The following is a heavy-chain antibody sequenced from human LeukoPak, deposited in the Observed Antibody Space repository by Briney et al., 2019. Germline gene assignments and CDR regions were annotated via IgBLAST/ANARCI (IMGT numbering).Heavy chain of an antibody. Sequence: SETLSLTCAVSGGSFSGQYWTWIRQFPGKGLEWIGEINHSRSTNYNPSLKSRVTMSKDTSKNHFSLRLTSVTAADTAIYYCARDLYSSIGYDWGQGTLVTVSS. D-gene: IGHD6-25*01. V-gene: IGHV4-34*01. CDR3: ARDLYSSIGYD. J-gene: IGHJ1*01. CDR2: INHSRST. CDR1: GGSFSGQY.